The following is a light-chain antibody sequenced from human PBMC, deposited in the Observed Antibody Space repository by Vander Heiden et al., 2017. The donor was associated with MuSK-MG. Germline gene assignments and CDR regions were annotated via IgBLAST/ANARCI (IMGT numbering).Light chain of an antibody. J-gene: IGKJ4*01. CDR1: QTIGSY. CDR3: QHRDNWPLT. V-gene: IGKV3-11*01. Sequence: EIVLTQSPATLSLSPGERVTLSCRASQTIGSYLGWYQQKPGQAPRLLIYDASNRATGIPARFNGSGSGTDFTLTISRLAPEDFAVYYCQHRDNWPLTFGGGTKVEMK. CDR2: DAS.